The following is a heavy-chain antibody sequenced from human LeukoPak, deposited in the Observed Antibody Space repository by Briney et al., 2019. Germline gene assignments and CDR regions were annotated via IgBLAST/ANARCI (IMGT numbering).Heavy chain of an antibody. V-gene: IGHV4-39*07. D-gene: IGHD2-2*01. Sequence: SETLSLTCTVSGGSISSSSYYWGWIRQPPGKGLEWIGSIYYSGSTYYNPSLKSRVTISVDTSKNQFSLKLSSVTAADTAVYYCARDGPPHIVVVPAAIGEGRGYYYGMDVWGQGTTVTVSS. CDR2: IYYSGST. CDR1: GGSISSSSYY. CDR3: ARDGPPHIVVVPAAIGEGRGYYYGMDV. J-gene: IGHJ6*02.